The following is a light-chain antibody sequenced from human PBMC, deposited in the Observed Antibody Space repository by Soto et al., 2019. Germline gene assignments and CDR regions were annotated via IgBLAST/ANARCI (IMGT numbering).Light chain of an antibody. CDR3: QSYDSSLSGSV. V-gene: IGLV1-40*01. CDR2: GNS. J-gene: IGLJ3*02. Sequence: QSVLTQPPSVSGATGQRVTISCTGSSSNIGAGYDVHGYQQLPGTAPKLLIYGNSNRPSGVPDRFSGSKSGTSASLAITGLQAEDEADYYCQSYDSSLSGSVFGGGTKLTVL. CDR1: SSNIGAGYD.